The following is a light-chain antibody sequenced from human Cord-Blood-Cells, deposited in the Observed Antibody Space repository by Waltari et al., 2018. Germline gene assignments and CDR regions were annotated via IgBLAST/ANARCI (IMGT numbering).Light chain of an antibody. V-gene: IGKV4-1*01. CDR1: QSVLYSSNNKNY. J-gene: IGKJ4*01. CDR3: QQYYSTPLT. CDR2: WAS. Sequence: DIVMTQSPHSLAVSLGERATINCTSSQSVLYSSNNKNYLAWYQQKPGQPPKLLIYWASTRESGVPDRFSGSGSGTDFAHTISSLQAKDVAVYYCQQYYSTPLTFGGRTKVEIK.